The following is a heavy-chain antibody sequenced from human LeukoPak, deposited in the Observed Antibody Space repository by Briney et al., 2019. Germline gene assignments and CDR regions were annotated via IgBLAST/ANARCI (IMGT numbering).Heavy chain of an antibody. Sequence: GGSLRLSCAASGFTFSSYWMHWVRQAPRKGLVWVSRINGDGRNINYADSVRGRFTIPRDNAKNTLYLQMNTLRVEDTAVYYCTRDLMDYDVSTGLHHYYMDVWGQGTTVTVSS. J-gene: IGHJ6*02. CDR3: TRDLMDYDVSTGLHHYYMDV. CDR1: GFTFSSYW. D-gene: IGHD3-9*01. CDR2: INGDGRNI. V-gene: IGHV3-74*01.